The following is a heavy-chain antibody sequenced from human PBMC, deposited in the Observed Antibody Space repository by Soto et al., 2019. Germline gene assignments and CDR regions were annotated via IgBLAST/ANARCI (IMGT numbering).Heavy chain of an antibody. V-gene: IGHV1-69*06. CDR3: AREAQSYYYDSSGYPNWFDP. CDR2: IIPIFGTA. Sequence: SVKVSCKASGGTFSSYAISWVRQAPGLGLEWMGGIIPIFGTANYAQKFQGRVTITADKSTSTAYMELSSLRSEDTAVYYCAREAQSYYYDSSGYPNWFDPWGQGTLVTVSS. CDR1: GGTFSSYA. J-gene: IGHJ5*02. D-gene: IGHD3-22*01.